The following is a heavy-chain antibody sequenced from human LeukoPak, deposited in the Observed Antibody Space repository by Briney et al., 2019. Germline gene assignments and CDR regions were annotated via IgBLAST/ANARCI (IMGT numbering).Heavy chain of an antibody. CDR2: IRSDGSST. CDR1: GFTFNTYW. Sequence: PGGSLRVSCAASGFTFNTYWMHWVRQAPGKGLVWVSRIRSDGSSTSYADSVRGRFTISRDNAKNTLYLQMNSLRAEDTAVYYCAGVLGVRDLAYFDYWGHGTLVTVSS. J-gene: IGHJ4*01. CDR3: AGVLGVRDLAYFDY. V-gene: IGHV3-74*01. D-gene: IGHD3-10*01.